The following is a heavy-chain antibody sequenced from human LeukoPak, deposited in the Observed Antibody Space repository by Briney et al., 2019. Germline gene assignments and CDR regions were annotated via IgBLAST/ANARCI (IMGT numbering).Heavy chain of an antibody. V-gene: IGHV4-39*01. D-gene: IGHD3-22*01. Sequence: PGGSLRLSCAASGFTFSSYAMHWVRQPPGKGLEWIGTIYYSGTTYYNPSLKSRVTISVDTSRNQFSLKLSSVTATDTAVYYCARMIGDDAFDIWGQGTMVTVSS. CDR3: ARMIGDDAFDI. J-gene: IGHJ3*02. CDR1: GFTFSSYAMH. CDR2: IYYSGTT.